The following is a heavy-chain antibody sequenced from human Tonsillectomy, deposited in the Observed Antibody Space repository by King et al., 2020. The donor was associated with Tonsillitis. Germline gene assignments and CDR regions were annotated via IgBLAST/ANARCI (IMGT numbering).Heavy chain of an antibody. CDR3: ATGTNNGYEF. D-gene: IGHD5-12*01. CDR2: INGDGSDT. Sequence: VQLVESGGGLAQPGGSLRLSCAATGLTFSIYWMHWVRQAPGKGLVWVSRINGDGSDTTYADSVKGRFTISRDNAKNTVYLQMNGLRAEDTAVYYCATGTNNGYEFWGQGTLVTVSS. V-gene: IGHV3-74*03. CDR1: GLTFSIYW. J-gene: IGHJ4*02.